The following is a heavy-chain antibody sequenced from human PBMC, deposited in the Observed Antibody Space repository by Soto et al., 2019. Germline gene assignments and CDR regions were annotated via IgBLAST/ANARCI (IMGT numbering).Heavy chain of an antibody. V-gene: IGHV1-2*02. CDR1: GYTFTDYY. J-gene: IGHJ6*02. CDR2: INPNSRAT. CDR3: AKDQGGYMVSGMDV. D-gene: IGHD2-2*02. Sequence: QVQLVQSRAEVKKPGASVNVSCKASGYTFTDYYIYWLRQAPGHGLEWMGWINPNSRATNYAHNFQGRVTMTRDTSIRAAYMELSRLSSDATAVYYCAKDQGGYMVSGMDVWGQGTTVTVSS.